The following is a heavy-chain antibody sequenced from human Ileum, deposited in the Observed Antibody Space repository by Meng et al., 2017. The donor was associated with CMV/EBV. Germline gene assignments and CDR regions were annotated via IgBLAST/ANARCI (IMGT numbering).Heavy chain of an antibody. CDR1: GFSLSTYE. J-gene: IGHJ4*02. D-gene: IGHD1-26*01. CDR3: ARWGDEGATFGFDY. Sequence: GGSLRLSCAVSGFSLSTYEIIWVRQAPGKGLEWVSYMSTGGYAIHYADSVMGRFTISRDNAKNSLYLQMNSLRAEDTAVYYCARWGDEGATFGFDYWGQGTLVTVSS. V-gene: IGHV3-48*03. CDR2: MSTGGYAI.